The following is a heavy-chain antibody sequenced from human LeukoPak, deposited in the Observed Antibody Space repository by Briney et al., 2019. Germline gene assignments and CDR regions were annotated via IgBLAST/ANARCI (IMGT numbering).Heavy chain of an antibody. CDR1: GGSFSGYY. CDR2: INHSGST. D-gene: IGHD2-15*01. V-gene: IGHV4-34*01. CDR3: ARDTSSGGSWDYYYGMDV. Sequence: SETLSLTCAVYGGSFSGYYWSWIRQPPGKGLEWIGEINHSGSTNYNPSLKSRVTISVDTSKNQFSLKLSSVTAADTAVYYCARDTSSGGSWDYYYGMDVWGQGTTVTVSS. J-gene: IGHJ6*02.